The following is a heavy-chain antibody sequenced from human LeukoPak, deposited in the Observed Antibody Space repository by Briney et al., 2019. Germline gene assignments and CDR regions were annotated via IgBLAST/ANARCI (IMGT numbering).Heavy chain of an antibody. CDR3: ATRPPCSYDCLKYFQH. CDR1: GYSLTELS. J-gene: IGHJ1*01. CDR2: FDPEDGET. Sequence: ASVNVSCKVSGYSLTELSMHWVRQAPGKGLEWMGGFDPEDGETIYAQKFQGRVTMTEDTSTDTAYMELSSLRSEDTAVYYCATRPPCSYDCLKYFQHWGQGTLVTVSS. D-gene: IGHD3-3*01. V-gene: IGHV1-24*01.